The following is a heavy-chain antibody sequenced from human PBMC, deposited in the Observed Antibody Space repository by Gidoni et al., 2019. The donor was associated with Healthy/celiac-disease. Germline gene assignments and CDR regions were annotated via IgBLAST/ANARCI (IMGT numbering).Heavy chain of an antibody. CDR2: ISGSGGST. Sequence: EVQLVESGGGLVQPGGSLRLSCAASGFTFSRYALSWVRQAPGKGLAWVSAISGSGGSTYYADSVKGRFTISRDNSKNTLYLQMNSLRAEDTAVYYCANSIAAAGTLYYYYGMDVWGQGTTVTVSS. CDR3: ANSIAAAGTLYYYYGMDV. V-gene: IGHV3-23*04. D-gene: IGHD6-13*01. J-gene: IGHJ6*02. CDR1: GFTFSRYA.